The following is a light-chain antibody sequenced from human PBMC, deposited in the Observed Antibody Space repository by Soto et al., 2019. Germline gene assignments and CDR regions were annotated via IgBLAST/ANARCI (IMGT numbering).Light chain of an antibody. J-gene: IGLJ2*01. V-gene: IGLV2-8*01. Sequence: QSALTQPPSASGSPGQSVTISCTGMSSDVGGYNYVSWYQQHPGKAPKLMIYEVSKRPSGVPDRFSGSKSGNTASLTVSGLQAEDEADYYCSSYASANSVVFGGGTKVTVL. CDR1: SSDVGGYNY. CDR3: SSYASANSVV. CDR2: EVS.